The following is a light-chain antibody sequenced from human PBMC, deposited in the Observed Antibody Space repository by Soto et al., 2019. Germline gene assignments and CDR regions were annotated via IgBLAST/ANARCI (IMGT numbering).Light chain of an antibody. CDR2: KAS. Sequence: DIQMTQSPSTLSASVGDRVTITCRASQSISSWLAWYQQKPGKAPKLLIYKASSFDSGVPSRFSGSGSGTEFTLTISSLQADDFATYYCQQYNSFWTFGQGTKVEIK. V-gene: IGKV1-5*03. CDR3: QQYNSFWT. J-gene: IGKJ1*01. CDR1: QSISSW.